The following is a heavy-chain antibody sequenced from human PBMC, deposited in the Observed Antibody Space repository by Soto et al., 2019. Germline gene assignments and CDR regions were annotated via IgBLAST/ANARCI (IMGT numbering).Heavy chain of an antibody. Sequence: VEVFCKASGYTFTRYDINWVRQATGQGLEWMGWMNPNSGNTGYAQKFQGRVTMTRNTSISTAYMELSSLRSEDTAVYYCSVAGDAFDIWGQGTMVTVSS. CDR2: MNPNSGNT. J-gene: IGHJ3*02. D-gene: IGHD2-15*01. CDR1: GYTFTRYD. CDR3: SVAGDAFDI. V-gene: IGHV1-8*01.